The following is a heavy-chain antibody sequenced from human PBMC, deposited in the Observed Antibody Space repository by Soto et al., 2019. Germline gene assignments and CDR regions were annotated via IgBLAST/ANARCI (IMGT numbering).Heavy chain of an antibody. Sequence: EVQLVESGGGLVQPGGSLRLSCAASGFTFSSYSMNWVRQAPGKGLEWVSYISSSSSTIYYADSVKGRFTISRDNAKNSLYLPMNSLRAEDTAVYYCARDPKSYYYGSGSDGMDVWGQGTTVTVSS. J-gene: IGHJ6*02. CDR1: GFTFSSYS. CDR2: ISSSSSTI. D-gene: IGHD3-10*01. CDR3: ARDPKSYYYGSGSDGMDV. V-gene: IGHV3-48*01.